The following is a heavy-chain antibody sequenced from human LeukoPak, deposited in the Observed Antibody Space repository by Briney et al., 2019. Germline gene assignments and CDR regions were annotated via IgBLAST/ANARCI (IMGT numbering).Heavy chain of an antibody. Sequence: ASVKVSCKASGYTFTSYDINWVRQATGQGLEWMGWMNPNSGNTGYAQKFQGRVTMTRNTSISTAYMELSSLRSEDTAVYYCARGMGGYSGYDSGDDAFDIWGQGTMVTVSS. CDR1: GYTFTSYD. D-gene: IGHD5-12*01. CDR2: MNPNSGNT. CDR3: ARGMGGYSGYDSGDDAFDI. J-gene: IGHJ3*02. V-gene: IGHV1-8*01.